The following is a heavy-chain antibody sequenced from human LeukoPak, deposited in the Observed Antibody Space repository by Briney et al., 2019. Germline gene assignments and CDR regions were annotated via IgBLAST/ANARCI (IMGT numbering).Heavy chain of an antibody. J-gene: IGHJ4*02. V-gene: IGHV1-2*02. Sequence: ASVKVSCTASGYTLTGYYMHWVRQAPGQGLEWMGWINPNSGGTNYAQKFQGRVTMTRDTSISTAYMELSRLRSDDTAVYYCARNLDLTMIVVVMGYWGQGTLVTVSS. CDR2: INPNSGGT. CDR3: ARNLDLTMIVVVMGY. CDR1: GYTLTGYY. D-gene: IGHD3-22*01.